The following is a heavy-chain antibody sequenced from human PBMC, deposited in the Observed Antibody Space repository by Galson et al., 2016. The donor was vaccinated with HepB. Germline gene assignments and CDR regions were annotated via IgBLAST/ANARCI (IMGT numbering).Heavy chain of an antibody. CDR1: GFTFSYYL. CDR2: INQDGSEK. CDR3: ATPGGSSDVFDI. V-gene: IGHV3-7*01. J-gene: IGHJ3*02. D-gene: IGHD6-6*01. Sequence: SLRLSCAASGFTFSYYLMTWVCQAPGKGLEWVANINQDGSEKYYVDSVKGRFTISRDNAKNSLYLQMNSLRAEDTAVYYCATPGGSSDVFDIWGQGAMVTVSS.